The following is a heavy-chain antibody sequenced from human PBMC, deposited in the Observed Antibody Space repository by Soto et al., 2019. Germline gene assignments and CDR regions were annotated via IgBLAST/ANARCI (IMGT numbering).Heavy chain of an antibody. J-gene: IGHJ4*02. CDR2: IIPILGIA. Sequence: QVQLVQSGAEVKKPGSSVKVSCKASGGTFSSYTISWVRQAPGQGLEWMGRIIPILGIANYAQKFQGRVTITADKSTSKAYMELSSLRSEDTAVYYCARGRAAAGIPYYFDYWGQGTLVTVSS. CDR1: GGTFSSYT. CDR3: ARGRAAAGIPYYFDY. D-gene: IGHD6-13*01. V-gene: IGHV1-69*02.